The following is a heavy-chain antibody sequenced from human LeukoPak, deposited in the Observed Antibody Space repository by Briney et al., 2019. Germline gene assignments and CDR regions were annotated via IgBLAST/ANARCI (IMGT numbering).Heavy chain of an antibody. CDR1: GYTFTSYG. V-gene: IGHV1-18*01. CDR3: ARVTTMVRGVINWFDP. Sequence: ASVKVSCKASGYTFTSYGISWVRQAPGQGLEWMGWISAYNGNTNYAQKLQGRVTMTIDTSTSTAYMELRSLRSDDTAVYYCARVTTMVRGVINWFDPWGQGTLVTVSS. J-gene: IGHJ5*02. D-gene: IGHD3-10*01. CDR2: ISAYNGNT.